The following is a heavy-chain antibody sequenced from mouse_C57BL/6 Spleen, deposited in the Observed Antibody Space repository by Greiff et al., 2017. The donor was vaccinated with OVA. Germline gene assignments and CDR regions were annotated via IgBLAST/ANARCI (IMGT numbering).Heavy chain of an antibody. J-gene: IGHJ4*01. CDR2: IYPGDGDT. Sequence: VKLQQSGPELVKPGASVKISCKASGYAFSSSWMNWVKQRPGKGLEWIGRIYPGDGDTNYNGKFKGKATLTADKSSSTAYMQLSSLTSEDSAVYFCVYGNYAMDYWGQGTSVTVSS. CDR1: GYAFSSSW. V-gene: IGHV1-82*01. CDR3: VYGNYAMDY. D-gene: IGHD2-1*01.